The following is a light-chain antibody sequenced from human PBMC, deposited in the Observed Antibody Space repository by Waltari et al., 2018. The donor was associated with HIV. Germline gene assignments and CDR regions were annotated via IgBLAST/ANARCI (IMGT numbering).Light chain of an antibody. CDR1: SSDVGGYNF. Sequence: QSALTQPASVSGSPGQSITISCTGTSSDVGGYNFVSWYQQHPGKAPKRMIYEVSYRPSGVSNRFSGSKSGNTASLTISGLQAEDEADYYCSSYTSSITLVVFGGGTKLTVL. CDR3: SSYTSSITLVV. J-gene: IGLJ2*01. CDR2: EVS. V-gene: IGLV2-14*01.